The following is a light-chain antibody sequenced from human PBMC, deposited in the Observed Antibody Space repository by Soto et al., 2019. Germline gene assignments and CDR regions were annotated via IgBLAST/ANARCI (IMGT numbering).Light chain of an antibody. V-gene: IGKV3-15*01. CDR3: QQYNNWPPIT. CDR1: QRISTN. CDR2: SAS. Sequence: EIVMTQSPPTLSVSPGERATLSCRASQRISTNVAWYQHKPGQAPRLLIYSASTRATGIPARFSGSGSGTEFTLTISSLQSEDFAVYYCQQYNNWPPITVGGGTKVDSK. J-gene: IGKJ4*01.